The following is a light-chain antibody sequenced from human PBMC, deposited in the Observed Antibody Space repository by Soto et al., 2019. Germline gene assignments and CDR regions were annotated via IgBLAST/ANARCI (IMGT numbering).Light chain of an antibody. CDR3: SSYAGSYTYV. CDR2: DVN. J-gene: IGLJ1*01. V-gene: IGLV2-11*01. Sequence: QSVLTQPRSVSGSPGQSVAISCTGTSSDVGGYNHVAWYQQHPGKAPKLMIFDVNKRPSWVPDRFSGSKSGNTASLTISGLQAEDEAEYYCSSYAGSYTYVFATGTKVTVL. CDR1: SSDVGGYNH.